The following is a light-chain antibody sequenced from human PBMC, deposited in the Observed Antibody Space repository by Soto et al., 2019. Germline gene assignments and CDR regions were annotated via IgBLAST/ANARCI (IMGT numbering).Light chain of an antibody. CDR1: QSVRSD. J-gene: IGKJ1*01. V-gene: IGKV3-15*01. Sequence: EIVMTQSPVTLSVSPGDRATLSCRASQSVRSDLAWYQQKPGQAPRLLVYGASTRATGIPARFSGSGSGTEFTLTISNLQSEDFAVYYCKQYNNWPPWTFGQGTKEDIK. CDR2: GAS. CDR3: KQYNNWPPWT.